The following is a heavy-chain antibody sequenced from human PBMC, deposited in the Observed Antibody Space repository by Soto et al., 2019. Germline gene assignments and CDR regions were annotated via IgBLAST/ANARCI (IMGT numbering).Heavy chain of an antibody. CDR3: ARALHSSSWFVLDY. Sequence: GSLRLSCAASGFTVSSNYMSWARQAPGKGLEWVSVIYSGGSTYYADSVKGRFTISRDNSKNTLYLQMNSLRAEDTAVYYCARALHSSSWFVLDYWGQGTLVTVSS. CDR1: GFTVSSNY. D-gene: IGHD6-13*01. CDR2: IYSGGST. J-gene: IGHJ4*02. V-gene: IGHV3-66*01.